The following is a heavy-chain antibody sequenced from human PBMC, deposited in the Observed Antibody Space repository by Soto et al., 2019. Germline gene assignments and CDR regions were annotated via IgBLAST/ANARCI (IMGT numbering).Heavy chain of an antibody. V-gene: IGHV3-30-3*01. Sequence: GGSMRLSCAASGFTFSSCARHWVRQATGKGLEWVALISYDGSNKYYADSVKGRFTISRDNSKNTLYLQMNSLRAEDTAVYYCARDKRDLRFLEWSYYFDYWGQGTLVTVSS. CDR3: ARDKRDLRFLEWSYYFDY. D-gene: IGHD3-3*01. J-gene: IGHJ4*02. CDR1: GFTFSSCA. CDR2: ISYDGSNK.